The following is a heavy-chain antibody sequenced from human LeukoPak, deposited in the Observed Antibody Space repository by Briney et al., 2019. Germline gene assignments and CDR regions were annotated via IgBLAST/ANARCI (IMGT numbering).Heavy chain of an antibody. CDR2: ISSGSTYI. V-gene: IGHV3-21*01. D-gene: IGHD3-22*01. Sequence: GGSLRLSCEVSGFTFSSYTMNWVRQAPGKGLEWVSSISSGSTYIYYADSVKGRFAISRDNARNSLYLQMNILRAEDTAVYYCAKNRVTEVVVITYFDYWGQGTLVTVSS. CDR1: GFTFSSYT. CDR3: AKNRVTEVVVITYFDY. J-gene: IGHJ4*02.